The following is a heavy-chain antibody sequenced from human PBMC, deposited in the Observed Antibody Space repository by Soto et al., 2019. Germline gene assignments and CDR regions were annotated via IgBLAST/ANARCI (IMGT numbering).Heavy chain of an antibody. D-gene: IGHD2-15*01. CDR2: IYSSGST. CDR3: ARVRQRYCRGGSCYADAFDI. V-gene: IGHV4-61*01. CDR1: GGSVSSGSYY. J-gene: IGHJ3*02. Sequence: QVQLQESGPGLVKPSETLSLTCTVSGGSVSSGSYYWSWIRQPPGKVLEWIGYIYSSGSTNYNPSLQSRVTISVDTSKNQFSLKLSSVTAADTAVYYCARVRQRYCRGGSCYADAFDIWGQGTMVTVSS.